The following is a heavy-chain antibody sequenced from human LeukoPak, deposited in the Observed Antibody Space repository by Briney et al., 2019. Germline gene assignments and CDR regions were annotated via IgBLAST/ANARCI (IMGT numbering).Heavy chain of an antibody. CDR1: GFTFSSYA. V-gene: IGHV3-23*01. D-gene: IGHD4-17*01. J-gene: IGHJ2*01. Sequence: PGGSLRLSCAASGFTFSSYAMSWVRQAPGKGLEWVSAISGNGGGTYYADSVKGHFTISRDNSKNTLYLLMDSLRAEDTAIYYCAKGPGLRLSYFDVWGRGTLVTVSS. CDR3: AKGPGLRLSYFDV. CDR2: ISGNGGGT.